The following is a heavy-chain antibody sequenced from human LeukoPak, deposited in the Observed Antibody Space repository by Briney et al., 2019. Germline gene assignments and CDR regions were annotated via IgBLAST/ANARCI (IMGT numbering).Heavy chain of an antibody. D-gene: IGHD6-6*01. J-gene: IGHJ4*02. CDR2: ISGSGGST. CDR3: VKETYSSSSVYDY. Sequence: GGSLRLSCAASGFTFSNYAMSWVRQAPGKGLEWVSTISGSGGSTYYADSVKGRFTISRDNSKNTLYLQMNSLRAEDTAVYYCVKETYSSSSVYDYWGQGTLVTVSS. CDR1: GFTFSNYA. V-gene: IGHV3-23*01.